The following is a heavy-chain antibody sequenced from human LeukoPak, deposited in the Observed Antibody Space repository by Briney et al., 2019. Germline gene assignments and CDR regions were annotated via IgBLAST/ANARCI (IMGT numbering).Heavy chain of an antibody. CDR3: ARNAGDY. CDR1: GGSTSDFY. Sequence: SETLSLTCTVSGGSTSDFYWSWIRQPAGKGLEWIGRIYISGNTNYNPSLKSRVTMSLDTSKNHFSLRLRSVTAADTAVYYCARNAGDYWGQGTLVTVSS. CDR2: IYISGNT. V-gene: IGHV4-4*07. D-gene: IGHD1-1*01. J-gene: IGHJ4*02.